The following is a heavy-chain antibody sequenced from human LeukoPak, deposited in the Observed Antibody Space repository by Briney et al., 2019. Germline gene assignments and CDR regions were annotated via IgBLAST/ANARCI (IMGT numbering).Heavy chain of an antibody. Sequence: GGSLRLSCVASGFSISTYDMFWVRQPTGKGLEWVSVIGTAGDTYYPDSVKDRFTISRDNVRNSLYLQMINLRAGDTAIYCCARAGKEYQFHGMDVWGQGSTVTVSS. V-gene: IGHV3-13*01. D-gene: IGHD2-2*01. CDR1: GFSISTYD. J-gene: IGHJ6*02. CDR3: ARAGKEYQFHGMDV. CDR2: IGTAGDT.